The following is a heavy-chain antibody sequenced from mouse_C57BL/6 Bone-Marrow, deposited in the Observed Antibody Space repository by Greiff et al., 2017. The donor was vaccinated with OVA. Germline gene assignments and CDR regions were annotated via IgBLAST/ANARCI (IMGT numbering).Heavy chain of an antibody. CDR3: ARPLTTVVADWYFDG. CDR2: IDPSDSET. D-gene: IGHD1-1*01. J-gene: IGHJ1*03. CDR1: GYTFTSYW. Sequence: VQLQQPGAELVRPGSSVKLSCKASGYTFTSYWMHWVKQRPIQGLEWIGNIDPSDSETHYNQKFKDKATLTVDKSSSTAYMQLSSLTSEDSAVYYCARPLTTVVADWYFDGWGTGTTVTVSS. V-gene: IGHV1-52*01.